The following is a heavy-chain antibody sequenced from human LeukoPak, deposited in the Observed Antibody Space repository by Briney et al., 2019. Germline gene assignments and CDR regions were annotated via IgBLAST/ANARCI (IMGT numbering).Heavy chain of an antibody. CDR2: ISAYNGNT. J-gene: IGHJ5*02. CDR1: GYTFTSYG. CDR3: ASLRITIFGVPTNDDP. Sequence: ASVKVSCKASGYTFTSYGISWVRQAPGQGLEWMGWISAYNGNTNYAQKLQGRVTMTTDTSTSTAYMELRSLRSDDTAVYYCASLRITIFGVPTNDDPWGQGTLVTVSS. V-gene: IGHV1-18*01. D-gene: IGHD3-3*01.